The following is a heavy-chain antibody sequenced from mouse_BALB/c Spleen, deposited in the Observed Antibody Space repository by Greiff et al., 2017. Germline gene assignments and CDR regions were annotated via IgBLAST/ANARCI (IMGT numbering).Heavy chain of an antibody. V-gene: IGHV1-5*01. J-gene: IGHJ2*01. CDR1: GYTFTSYW. CDR3: TRGIYYYGSSSYYFDD. Sequence: VQLQQSGTVLARPGASVKMSCKASGYTFTSYWMHWVKQRPGQGLEWIGAIYPGNSDTSYNQKFKGKAKLTAVTSTSTAYMELSSLTNEDSAVYYCTRGIYYYGSSSYYFDDWGQGTTLTVSS. CDR2: IYPGNSDT. D-gene: IGHD1-1*01.